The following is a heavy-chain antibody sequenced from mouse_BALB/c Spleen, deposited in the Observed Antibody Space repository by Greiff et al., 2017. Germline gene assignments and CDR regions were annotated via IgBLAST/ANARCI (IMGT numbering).Heavy chain of an antibody. Sequence: EVKVEESGGGLVKPGGSLKLSCAASGFTFSDYYMYWVRQTPEKRLEWVATISDGGSYTCYPDSVKGRFTISRDNAKNNLYLQMSSLKSEDTAMYYCARDGDYGSSYYFDYWGQGTTLTVSS. CDR1: GFTFSDYY. J-gene: IGHJ2*01. V-gene: IGHV5-4*02. CDR2: ISDGGSYT. CDR3: ARDGDYGSSYYFDY. D-gene: IGHD1-1*01.